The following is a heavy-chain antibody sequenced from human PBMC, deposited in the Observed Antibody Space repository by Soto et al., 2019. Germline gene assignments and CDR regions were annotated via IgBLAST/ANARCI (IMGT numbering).Heavy chain of an antibody. CDR3: ARXPGYSYGYN. V-gene: IGHV1-3*01. CDR2: INAGNGNT. J-gene: IGHJ4*02. D-gene: IGHD5-18*01. CDR1: GYTFTSYA. Sequence: QVQLVQSGAEVKKPGASVKVSCKASGYTFTSYAMHWVRQAPGQRLEWMGWINAGNGNTKYSQKFQGRVTITRDTSXSXAXXXXXXXXXXXTAXXXXARXPGYSYGYNWGQGTLVTVSS.